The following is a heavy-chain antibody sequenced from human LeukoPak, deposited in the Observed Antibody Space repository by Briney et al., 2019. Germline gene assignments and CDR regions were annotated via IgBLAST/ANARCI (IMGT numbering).Heavy chain of an antibody. CDR3: TKRQRNHNFDY. Sequence: GGSLRLSCAASGFTFSTYAMGWVRQAPGKGLEWVSAISGSGASTFYADSVKGRFTISRDNSRNTLYLQMDSLRAEDTAVYYCTKRQRNHNFDYWGQGTLVTVSS. V-gene: IGHV3-23*01. D-gene: IGHD1-14*01. CDR1: GFTFSTYA. J-gene: IGHJ4*02. CDR2: ISGSGAST.